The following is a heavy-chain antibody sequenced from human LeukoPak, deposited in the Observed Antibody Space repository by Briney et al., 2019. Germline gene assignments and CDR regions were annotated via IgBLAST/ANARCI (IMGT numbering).Heavy chain of an antibody. J-gene: IGHJ3*02. Sequence: GESLKISCKGSGYSFTSYWIGWVRQMPGKGLEWMGIIYPGDSDTRYSPSFQGQVTISADKSISAAYLQWSSLKASDTAMYYCARRDGTTFLDDAFDIWGQGTMVTVSS. CDR1: GYSFTSYW. V-gene: IGHV5-51*01. CDR3: ARRDGTTFLDDAFDI. CDR2: IYPGDSDT. D-gene: IGHD1-7*01.